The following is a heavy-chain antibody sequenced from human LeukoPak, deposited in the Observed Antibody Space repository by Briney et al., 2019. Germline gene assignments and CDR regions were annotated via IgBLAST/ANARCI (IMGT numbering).Heavy chain of an antibody. CDR1: GYTFTSYG. Sequence: ASVKVSCKASGYTFTSYGISWVRQAPGQGREGMGWISAYNGNTNYAQKLQCRVTMTTDTSTSTAYMELRSLRSDGTAVYYCARNLAVAGFDYWGQGTLVTVSS. CDR3: ARNLAVAGFDY. D-gene: IGHD6-19*01. CDR2: ISAYNGNT. V-gene: IGHV1-18*01. J-gene: IGHJ4*02.